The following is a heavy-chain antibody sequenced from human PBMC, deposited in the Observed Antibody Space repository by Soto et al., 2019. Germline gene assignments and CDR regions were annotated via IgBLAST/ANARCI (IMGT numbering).Heavy chain of an antibody. CDR2: ISGSGGST. CDR3: AKDRWGDQSPMYYYYMEV. Sequence: PGGSLRLSCAASGFTFSSYAMSWVRQAPGKGLEWVSAISGSGGSTYYADSMKGRFTISRDNSKNTLYLQMNSLRAEDTAVYYCAKDRWGDQSPMYYYYMEVWGKGTTVTVSS. D-gene: IGHD2-21*02. J-gene: IGHJ6*03. V-gene: IGHV3-23*01. CDR1: GFTFSSYA.